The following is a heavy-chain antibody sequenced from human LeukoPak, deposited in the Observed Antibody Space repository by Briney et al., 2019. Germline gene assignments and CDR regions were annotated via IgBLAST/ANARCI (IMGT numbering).Heavy chain of an antibody. CDR1: GGSISSYY. J-gene: IGHJ4*02. Sequence: SETLSLTCTVSGGSISSYYWSWIRQPPGKGLEWVGYIYYSGSTNYNPSLKSRVTISVDTSKNQFSLKLSSVTAADTAVYYCARHLAPSSGYLTLDYWGQGTLVTVSS. CDR3: ARHLAPSSGYLTLDY. V-gene: IGHV4-59*08. D-gene: IGHD3-22*01. CDR2: IYYSGST.